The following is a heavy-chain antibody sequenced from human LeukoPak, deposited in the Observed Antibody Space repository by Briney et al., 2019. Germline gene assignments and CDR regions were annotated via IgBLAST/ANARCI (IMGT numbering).Heavy chain of an antibody. V-gene: IGHV1-2*06. CDR3: ARDGPATGGFSYAFDI. D-gene: IGHD3-16*01. J-gene: IGHJ3*02. Sequence: ASVKVSCMASGYTFTSYYMHWVRQAPGQGLEWMGRINPNSGGTNYAQKFQGRVTMTRDTSISTAYMELSRLRSDDTAVYYCARDGPATGGFSYAFDIWGQGTMVTVSS. CDR2: INPNSGGT. CDR1: GYTFTSYY.